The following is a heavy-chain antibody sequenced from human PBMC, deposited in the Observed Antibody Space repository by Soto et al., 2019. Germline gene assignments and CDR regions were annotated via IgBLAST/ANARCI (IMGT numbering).Heavy chain of an antibody. Sequence: GGSLRLSCAASGCTFSSYWMSWVRQAPGKGLEWVANIKQDGSEKYYVDSVKGRFTISRDNAKNSLYLQMNSLRAEDTAVYYCARSLLVVPAAMFWFDPWGQGTLVTVSS. J-gene: IGHJ5*02. CDR1: GCTFSSYW. D-gene: IGHD2-2*01. CDR2: IKQDGSEK. CDR3: ARSLLVVPAAMFWFDP. V-gene: IGHV3-7*01.